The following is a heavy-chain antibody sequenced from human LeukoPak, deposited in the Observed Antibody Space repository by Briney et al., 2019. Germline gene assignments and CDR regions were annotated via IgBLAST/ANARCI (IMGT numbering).Heavy chain of an antibody. D-gene: IGHD3-22*01. V-gene: IGHV4-30-2*01. CDR3: ATYYYDSSGYGHWFDP. CDR2: IYHSGST. J-gene: IGHJ5*02. Sequence: SQTLSLTCTVSGGSISSGGYYWSWIRQPPGKGLEWIGYIYHSGSTYYNPSLKSRVTISVDRSKNQFSLKLSSVTAADTAVYYCATYYYDSSGYGHWFDPWGQGTLVTVSS. CDR1: GGSISSGGYY.